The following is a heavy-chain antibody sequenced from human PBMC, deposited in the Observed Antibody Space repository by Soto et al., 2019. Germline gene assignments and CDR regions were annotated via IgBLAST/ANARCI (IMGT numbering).Heavy chain of an antibody. V-gene: IGHV3-48*03. CDR3: ARDYYDSSIVSPYYGMDV. D-gene: IGHD3-22*01. CDR1: GFTFSSYE. J-gene: IGHJ6*02. CDR2: ISSSGSTI. Sequence: PGGSLRLSCAASGFTFSSYEMNCVRQAPGKGLEWVSYISSSGSTIYYADSVKGRFTISRDNAKNSLYLQMNSLRAEDTAVYYCARDYYDSSIVSPYYGMDVWGQGTTVTVSS.